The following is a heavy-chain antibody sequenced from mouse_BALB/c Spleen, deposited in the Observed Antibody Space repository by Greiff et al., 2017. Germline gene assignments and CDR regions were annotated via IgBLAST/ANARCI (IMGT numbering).Heavy chain of an antibody. Sequence: LVKTGASVKISCKASGYSFTGYYMHWVKQSHGKSLEWIGYISCYNGATSYNQKFKGKATFTVDTSSSTAYMQFNSLTSEDSAVYYCSRGMITTYWYFDVWGAGTTVTVSS. D-gene: IGHD2-4*01. V-gene: IGHV1S34*01. CDR3: SRGMITTYWYFDV. J-gene: IGHJ1*01. CDR1: GYSFTGYY. CDR2: ISCYNGAT.